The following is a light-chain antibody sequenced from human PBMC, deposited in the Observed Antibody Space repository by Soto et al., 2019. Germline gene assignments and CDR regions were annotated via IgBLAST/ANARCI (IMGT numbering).Light chain of an antibody. CDR3: ATWDDSLGGAVV. CDR1: SSNIGSNY. J-gene: IGLJ2*01. V-gene: IGLV1-47*01. Sequence: QSVLTQPPSASGTPGQRVTISCSGSSSNIGSNYVYWYQQFPGTAPKLLIYKDDQRPSGVPGRFSGSKSGTSASLAISGLRSEDEADYYCATWDDSLGGAVVFGGGTKVTV. CDR2: KDD.